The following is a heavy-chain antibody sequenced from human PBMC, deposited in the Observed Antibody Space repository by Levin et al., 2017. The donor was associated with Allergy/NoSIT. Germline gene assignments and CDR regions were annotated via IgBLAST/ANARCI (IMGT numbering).Heavy chain of an antibody. D-gene: IGHD6-19*01. J-gene: IGHJ2*01. Sequence: GASVKVSCAASQFMFSNYAMSWVRQAPGKGLEWVSAIGGTGGSTFYSESVKGRCTISRDNSKNTLYLEMNSLRAEDTAVYYCAREQWLSSYWYFDLWGRGTLVTVSS. V-gene: IGHV3-23*01. CDR2: IGGTGGST. CDR1: QFMFSNYA. CDR3: AREQWLSSYWYFDL.